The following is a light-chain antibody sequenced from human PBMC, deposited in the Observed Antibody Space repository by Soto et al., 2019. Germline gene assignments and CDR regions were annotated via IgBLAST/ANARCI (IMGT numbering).Light chain of an antibody. CDR2: DVS. CDR1: SSDVGGYNY. V-gene: IGLV2-14*01. J-gene: IGLJ2*01. CDR3: SSYTSSSTVV. Sequence: HSALTQPASVSGSPGQSITISYTGTSSDVGGYNYVSWYQQHPGKAPKLMIYDVSNRPSGVSNRFSGSKSGNTASLTISGLQAEDEADYYCSSYTSSSTVVFAGGTKLTVL.